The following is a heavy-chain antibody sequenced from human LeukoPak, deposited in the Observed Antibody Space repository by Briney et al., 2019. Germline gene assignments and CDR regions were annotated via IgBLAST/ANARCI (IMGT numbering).Heavy chain of an antibody. V-gene: IGHV3-30-3*01. CDR2: ISSDGSNK. CDR3: AKVAYVFWSGYSTPYYFDY. Sequence: GRSLRLSCAASEFTFSSYNMYWVRQAPGKGLEWVAVISSDGSNKYYADSVKGRFTISRDNSKNTPYLQMNSLRTEDTAVYYCAKVAYVFWSGYSTPYYFDYWGQGTLVTVSS. CDR1: EFTFSSYN. D-gene: IGHD3-3*01. J-gene: IGHJ4*02.